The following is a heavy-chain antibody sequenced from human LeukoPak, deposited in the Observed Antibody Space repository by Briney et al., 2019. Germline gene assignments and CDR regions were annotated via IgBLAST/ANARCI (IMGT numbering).Heavy chain of an antibody. V-gene: IGHV3-48*04. CDR3: ARVSGSSKYYFDY. CDR2: ISSSSSTI. D-gene: IGHD1-26*01. Sequence: GGSLRLSCAASGFTFSSYSMNWVRQAPGKGLEWVSYISSSSSTIYYADSVKGRFTISRDNAKNSLYLQMNSLRAEDTAVYYCARVSGSSKYYFDYWGQGTLVTVSS. CDR1: GFTFSSYS. J-gene: IGHJ4*02.